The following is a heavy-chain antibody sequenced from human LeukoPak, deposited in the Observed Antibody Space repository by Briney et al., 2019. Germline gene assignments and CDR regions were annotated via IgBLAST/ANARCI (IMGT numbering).Heavy chain of an antibody. CDR1: GFTFDDYG. CDR3: ATARAYRGYGSPSPNAFDI. J-gene: IGHJ3*02. CDR2: INWNGGGT. D-gene: IGHD5-18*01. V-gene: IGHV3-20*04. Sequence: GGSLRLSCAASGFTFDDYGMSWVRQPPGKGLEWVSGINWNGGGTGYADSVKGRFTISRDNAKNSLYLQMNSLRAEDTALYYCATARAYRGYGSPSPNAFDIWGQGTMVTVSS.